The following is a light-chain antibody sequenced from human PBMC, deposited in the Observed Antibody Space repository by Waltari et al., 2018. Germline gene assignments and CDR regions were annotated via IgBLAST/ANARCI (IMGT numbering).Light chain of an antibody. J-gene: IGKJ2*01. V-gene: IGKV4-1*01. CDR1: QSLFYSSKNKTY. CDR3: QQHYTSPYT. Sequence: DILMTQSPDSLAVSLGERITINCKSGQSLFYSSKNKTYLAWYQQKPGQPLKLLIYWASTRESGVPNRFSGSGSGADFTLTISGLQAEDVAVYYCQQHYTSPYTFGRGTKVEIK. CDR2: WAS.